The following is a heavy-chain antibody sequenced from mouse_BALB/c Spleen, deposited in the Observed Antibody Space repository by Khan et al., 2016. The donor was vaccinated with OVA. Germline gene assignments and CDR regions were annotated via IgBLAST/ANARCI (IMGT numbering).Heavy chain of an antibody. Sequence: VQLKESGPGLVKPSQSLSLTCTVTGYSITSDFAWNWIRQFPGNKLEWMGYISYSGSTTYNPSLKSRISITRDTSKNHFFLQLNSVTTEDTATYYCARWLTYWGQGTLVTVSA. V-gene: IGHV3-2*02. CDR3: ARWLTY. CDR2: ISYSGST. CDR1: GYSITSDFA. J-gene: IGHJ3*01.